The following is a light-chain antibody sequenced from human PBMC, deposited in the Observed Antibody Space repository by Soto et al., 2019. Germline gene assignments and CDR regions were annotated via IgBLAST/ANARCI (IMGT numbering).Light chain of an antibody. V-gene: IGKV3-15*01. CDR3: QQYGSSPTWT. CDR1: QSVSIL. Sequence: EIVITHSPSTLYVSXAARATPSXXXSQSVSILLAWYQQKPGQAPRLLIHGATTRATGIPARFSGSGSGTEFTLTISSLEPEDFAVYYCQQYGSSPTWTFGQGTKVDIK. CDR2: GAT. J-gene: IGKJ1*01.